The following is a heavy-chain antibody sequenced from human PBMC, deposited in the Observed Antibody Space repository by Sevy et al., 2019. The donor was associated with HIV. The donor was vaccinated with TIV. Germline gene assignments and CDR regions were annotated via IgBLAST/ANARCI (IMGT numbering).Heavy chain of an antibody. CDR1: GFTFSSYW. CDR2: IKQDGSEK. Sequence: GGSLRLSCAASGFTFSSYWMSWVRQAPGKGLEWVANIKQDGSEKYYVDSVKGRFTISRDNAKNSLYLQMNSLRAEDTDVYYCARDWLYVPSKLELLGGMDVWGQGTTVTVSS. V-gene: IGHV3-7*01. CDR3: ARDWLYVPSKLELLGGMDV. D-gene: IGHD1-7*01. J-gene: IGHJ6*02.